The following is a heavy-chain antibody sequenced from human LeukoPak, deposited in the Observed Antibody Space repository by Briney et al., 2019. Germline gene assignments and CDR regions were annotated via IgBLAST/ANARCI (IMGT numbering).Heavy chain of an antibody. CDR2: GGSGGSK. V-gene: IGHV3-23*01. J-gene: IGHJ6*03. Sequence: GGSLRLSCATSGFTFSSYAMSWVRQTPGKGLEWVSNGGSGGSKYYAGSVKGRFTISRDNSKSTVYLQMNSLTAEDTAVYYCAKNRGRYYHSYYMDVWGKGTTVIVSS. CDR3: AKNRGRYYHSYYMDV. D-gene: IGHD1-14*01. CDR1: GFTFSSYA.